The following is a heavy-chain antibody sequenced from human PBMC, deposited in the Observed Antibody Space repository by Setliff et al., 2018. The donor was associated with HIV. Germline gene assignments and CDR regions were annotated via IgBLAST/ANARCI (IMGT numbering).Heavy chain of an antibody. CDR2: MNPNNGNT. D-gene: IGHD6-19*01. V-gene: IGHV1-8*02. Sequence: ASVKVSCKASGYTFTSYDINWVRQATGQGLEWMGWMNPNNGNTGYAQKFQGRVTMTTDTSTNMAYMELRSLKFDDTAVYYCARLGSGWSDSYYYAMDVWGQGTTVTVSS. CDR3: ARLGSGWSDSYYYAMDV. J-gene: IGHJ6*02. CDR1: GYTFTSYD.